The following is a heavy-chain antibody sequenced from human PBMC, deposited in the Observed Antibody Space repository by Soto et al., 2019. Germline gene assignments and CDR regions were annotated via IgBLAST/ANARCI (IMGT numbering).Heavy chain of an antibody. V-gene: IGHV4-30-4*01. D-gene: IGHD5-18*01. Sequence: QVQLQESGPGLVKPSQTLSLTCTVSGGSINNGDYFWSWIRQPPGKGLEWMGYIYYSGSTSSNPSLRSRITTSIDTSKNQFSLNLSSVTAADTAVYYCARVGYSYGYDYWGQGTLVTVSS. J-gene: IGHJ4*02. CDR1: GGSINNGDYF. CDR3: ARVGYSYGYDY. CDR2: IYYSGST.